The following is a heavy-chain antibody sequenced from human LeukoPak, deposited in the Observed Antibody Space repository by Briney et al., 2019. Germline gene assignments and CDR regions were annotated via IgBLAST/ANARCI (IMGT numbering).Heavy chain of an antibody. V-gene: IGHV3-9*01. J-gene: IGHJ4*01. CDR3: AKDLGGSATTV. Sequence: PGRSLRLSCAASGFTFEDHVMHWIRQAPGKGLEWVSSISWSGDRMGYADAVKGRFTISRDNAKNSLFLQMNSLRVEDTALYYCAKDLGGSATTVWGQEPWSPSPQ. CDR1: GFTFEDHV. D-gene: IGHD2-2*01. CDR2: ISWSGDRM.